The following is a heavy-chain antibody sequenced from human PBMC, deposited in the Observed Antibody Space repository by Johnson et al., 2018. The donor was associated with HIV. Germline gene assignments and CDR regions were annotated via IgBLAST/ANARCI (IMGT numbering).Heavy chain of an antibody. CDR3: ARERGALRELPRDDAFDI. J-gene: IGHJ3*02. CDR1: GFTFDDYA. Sequence: EVQLVESGGGLVQPGRSLRLSCAASGFTFDDYAMHWVRQAPGKGLEWVSGISWNSGSIGYADSVKGRFTISRDNAKNSLYLQMNSLRAEDTAVYYCARERGALRELPRDDAFDIWGQGTMVTVSS. D-gene: IGHD1-26*01. CDR2: ISWNSGSI. V-gene: IGHV3-9*01.